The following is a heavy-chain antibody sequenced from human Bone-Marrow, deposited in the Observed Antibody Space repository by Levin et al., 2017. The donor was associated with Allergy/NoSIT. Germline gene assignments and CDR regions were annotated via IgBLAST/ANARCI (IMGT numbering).Heavy chain of an antibody. J-gene: IGHJ4*02. CDR2: IYTTGST. Sequence: SETLSLTCIVSGASINSYYWSWIRQPAGKGLEWIGRIYTTGSTVFNPSLESRVSMSLDTSKNQISLRLTSVSAADTAVYYCARHGQWLRLVENWGQGTQVIVSS. D-gene: IGHD5-12*01. CDR1: GASINSYY. CDR3: ARHGQWLRLVEN. V-gene: IGHV4-4*07.